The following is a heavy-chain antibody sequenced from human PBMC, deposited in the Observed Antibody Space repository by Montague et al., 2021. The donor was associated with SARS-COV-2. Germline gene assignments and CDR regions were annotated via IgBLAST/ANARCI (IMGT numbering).Heavy chain of an antibody. D-gene: IGHD3-22*01. CDR1: GGSISSGSYY. CDR2: IYTSGST. J-gene: IGHJ6*02. V-gene: IGHV4-61*02. Sequence: TLSLTYTASGGSISSGSYYWSWIRQPAGKGLEWIGRIYTSGSTNYNPSLKSRVTISVDTSKNQFPLKLSSVTAADTAVYYCARAKGSRYYYDSSGYYRDRGYYYYYYGMDVWGQGTTVTVSS. CDR3: ARAKGSRYYYDSSGYYRDRGYYYYYYGMDV.